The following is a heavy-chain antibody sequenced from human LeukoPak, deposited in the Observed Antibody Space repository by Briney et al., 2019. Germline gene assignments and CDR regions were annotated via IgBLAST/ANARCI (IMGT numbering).Heavy chain of an antibody. D-gene: IGHD3-22*01. Sequence: ASVKVSCKASGYTFTGYYMHWVRQAPGQGLEWMGRINPNSGGTNYAQKFQGRVTMTRDTSISTAYMELSRLRSDDTAVYYCARVLYYYDSSGLGPLGYWGQGTLVTVSS. V-gene: IGHV1-2*06. CDR2: INPNSGGT. J-gene: IGHJ4*02. CDR1: GYTFTGYY. CDR3: ARVLYYYDSSGLGPLGY.